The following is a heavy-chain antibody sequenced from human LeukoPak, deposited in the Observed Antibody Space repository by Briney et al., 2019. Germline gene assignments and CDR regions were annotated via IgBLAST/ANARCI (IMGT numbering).Heavy chain of an antibody. CDR2: ISYDGSNK. D-gene: IGHD6-19*01. Sequence: GGSLRLSCAASGFTFSAYGMHWVRQAPGKGLEWVAIISYDGSNKYYPDSVKGRFTISRDDSKNTLYLQMNSLRAEDTAVYYCARESYSSGWYSFGGLDYWGQGTLVTVSS. CDR3: ARESYSSGWYSFGGLDY. CDR1: GFTFSAYG. J-gene: IGHJ4*02. V-gene: IGHV3-30*03.